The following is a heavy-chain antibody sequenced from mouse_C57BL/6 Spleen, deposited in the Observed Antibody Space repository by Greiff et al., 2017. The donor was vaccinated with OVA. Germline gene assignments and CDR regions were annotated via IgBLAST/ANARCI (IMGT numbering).Heavy chain of an antibody. Sequence: QVTLKESGPGILQSSQTLSLTCSFSGFSLSTSGMGVSWIRQPSGKGLEWLAHIYWDDDKRYNPSLKGRLTISKDTSRNQVFLKITSVDTADTATYYCARREGVVANDWYFDVWGTGTTVTVSS. V-gene: IGHV8-12*01. D-gene: IGHD1-1*01. CDR2: IYWDDDK. CDR1: GFSLSTSGMG. J-gene: IGHJ1*03. CDR3: ARREGVVANDWYFDV.